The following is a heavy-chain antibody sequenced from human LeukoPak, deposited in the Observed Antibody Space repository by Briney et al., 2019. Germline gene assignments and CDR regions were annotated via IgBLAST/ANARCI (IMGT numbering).Heavy chain of an antibody. Sequence: GSSVKVSCKASGGTFSSYAISWVRQAPGQGLEWMGGIIPIFGTANYAQKFQGRVTITTDESTSTAYMELSSLRSEDTAVYYCVRNGHCDTANCYAWFDPWGQGTLVTVSS. V-gene: IGHV1-69*05. CDR3: VRNGHCDTANCYAWFDP. CDR1: GGTFSSYA. CDR2: IIPIFGTA. D-gene: IGHD2-2*03. J-gene: IGHJ5*02.